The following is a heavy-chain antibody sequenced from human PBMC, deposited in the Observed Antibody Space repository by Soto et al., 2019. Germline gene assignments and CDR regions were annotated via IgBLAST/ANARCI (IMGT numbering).Heavy chain of an antibody. Sequence: SVKVSCKASGGTFSSYAISWVRQAPGQGLEWMGGIITIFGTANYAQKFQGRVTITADESTRPAYMELSSLNSEDTAVYYCARRDGYKIDYWGQGTLVTVSS. CDR1: GGTFSSYA. CDR2: IITIFGTA. CDR3: ARRDGYKIDY. J-gene: IGHJ4*02. V-gene: IGHV1-69*13. D-gene: IGHD5-12*01.